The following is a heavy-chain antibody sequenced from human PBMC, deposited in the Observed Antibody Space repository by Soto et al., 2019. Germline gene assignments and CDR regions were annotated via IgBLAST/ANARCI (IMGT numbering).Heavy chain of an antibody. CDR1: GGSISSSSFY. J-gene: IGHJ5*02. D-gene: IGHD6-19*01. CDR2: IYYSGST. V-gene: IGHV4-39*01. Sequence: QLQLQESGPGLVKPSETLSLTCTVSGGSISSSSFYWGWIRQPPGTGLEWIGSIYYSGSTYYNPSLKSQITISVDTPENHFSLNLSSTTATDSAVYYCARHQGRIAVSGTGLQLDPRGQVTLVTVST. CDR3: ARHQGRIAVSGTGLQLDP.